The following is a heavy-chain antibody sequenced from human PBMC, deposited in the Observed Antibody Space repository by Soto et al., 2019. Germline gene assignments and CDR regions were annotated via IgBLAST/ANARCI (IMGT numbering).Heavy chain of an antibody. V-gene: IGHV4-39*01. Sequence: PSETLSLTCPVSGGSMSSYYWVWIRQPPGKGLEWIGNSYYSGSTYYNPSLKSRVTISVDTSKNQFSLKLSSVTAADTAVYYCARLHLYGSGSYYFDYWGQGTLVTVSS. CDR3: ARLHLYGSGSYYFDY. CDR2: SYYSGST. D-gene: IGHD3-10*01. CDR1: GGSMSSYY. J-gene: IGHJ4*02.